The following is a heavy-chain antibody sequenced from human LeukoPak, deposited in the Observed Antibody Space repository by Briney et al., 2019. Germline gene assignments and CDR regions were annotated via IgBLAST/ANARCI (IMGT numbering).Heavy chain of an antibody. D-gene: IGHD2-2*01. CDR1: GYTFTSYG. CDR2: ISAYNGKT. V-gene: IGHV1-18*01. CDR3: ARGDQLTPAWFDH. J-gene: IGHJ5*02. Sequence: GASVKVSCKASGYTFTSYGISWVRQAPGQGLEWMGWISAYNGKTNYAQKLQGRVTITTDKSTSTAYMELSSLRSEDTAVYEYARGDQLTPAWFDHWGQGTLVTVSS.